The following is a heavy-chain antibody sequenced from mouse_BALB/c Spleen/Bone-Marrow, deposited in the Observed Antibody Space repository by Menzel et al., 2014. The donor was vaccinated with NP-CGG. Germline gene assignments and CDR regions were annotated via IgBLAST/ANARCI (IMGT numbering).Heavy chain of an antibody. Sequence: EVQLQQSGPELVKPGASVTMSCKASGYTFTSYVMHWVKQKPGQGLEWIGYINPYNDGTKYNEKFKGKSTLTSDKSSSTAYMELSSLTSEDSAVYYCAREGGYYAMDSWGQGTSVTVSS. CDR3: AREGGYYAMDS. CDR2: INPYNDGT. V-gene: IGHV1-14*01. J-gene: IGHJ4*01. CDR1: GYTFTSYV.